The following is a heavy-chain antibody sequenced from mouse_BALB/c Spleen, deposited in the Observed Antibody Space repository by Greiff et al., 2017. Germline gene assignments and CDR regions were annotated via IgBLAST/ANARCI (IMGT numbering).Heavy chain of an antibody. D-gene: IGHD4-1*01. CDR3: TKNWDYFDY. Sequence: EVKVVESGGGLVQPGGSRKLSCAASGFTFSSFGMHWVRQAPEKGLEWVAYISSGSSTIYYADTVKGRFTISRDNAKNTLYLQMSSQKSEDTAMYYCTKNWDYFDYWGQGTTLTVSS. CDR1: GFTFSSFG. CDR2: ISSGSSTI. J-gene: IGHJ2*01. V-gene: IGHV5-17*03.